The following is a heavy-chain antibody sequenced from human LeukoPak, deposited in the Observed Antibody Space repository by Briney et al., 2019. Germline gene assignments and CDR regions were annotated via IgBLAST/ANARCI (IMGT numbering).Heavy chain of an antibody. V-gene: IGHV3-15*01. CDR1: GVTLNDYY. CDR3: TTEIH. CDR2: IKSKTDGGTT. Sequence: GGSLRLSCEASGVTLNDYYMTWIRQAPGKGLEWVGRIKSKTDGGTTDYAAPLKGRFTISKDDSENTLYLQMNSLKTEDTAVYYCTTEIHWGQGTLVTVSS. J-gene: IGHJ4*02.